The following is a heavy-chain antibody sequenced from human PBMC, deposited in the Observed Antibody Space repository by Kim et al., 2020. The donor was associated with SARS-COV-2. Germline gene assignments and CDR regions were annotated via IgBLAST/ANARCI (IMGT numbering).Heavy chain of an antibody. CDR2: ISYDGSNK. V-gene: IGHV3-33*05. CDR1: GFTFSSYG. Sequence: WGSLRLSCAASGFTFSSYGMHWVRQAPGKGLEWVAVISYDGSNKYYADSVKGRFTISRDNSKNTLYLQMNSLRAEDTAVYYCARDPPPPRHGGQGTLVT. J-gene: IGHJ1*01. CDR3: ARDPPPPRH.